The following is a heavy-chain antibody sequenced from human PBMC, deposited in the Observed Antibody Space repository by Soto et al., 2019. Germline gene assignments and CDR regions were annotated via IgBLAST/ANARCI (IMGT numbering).Heavy chain of an antibody. CDR1: GGPISSSSYY. D-gene: IGHD2-2*03. Sequence: SETLSLTCTVSGGPISSSSYYWGWIRQPPGKGLEWIGSIYYSGSTYYNTSLKSRVTISVDTSKNQFSLKLSSVTAADTAVYYCARLKGNWIDYWGQGTLVTVSS. J-gene: IGHJ4*02. CDR3: ARLKGNWIDY. V-gene: IGHV4-39*01. CDR2: IYYSGST.